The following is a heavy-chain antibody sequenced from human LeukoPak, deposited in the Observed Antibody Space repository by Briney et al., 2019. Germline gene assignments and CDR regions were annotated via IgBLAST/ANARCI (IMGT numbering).Heavy chain of an antibody. J-gene: IGHJ6*02. D-gene: IGHD6-19*01. CDR2: ISYDGSNK. CDR1: GFTFSSYA. Sequence: GGSLRLSCAASGFTFSSYAMHWVRQAPGKGLEWVAVISYDGSNKYYADSVKGRFTISRDNSKNTLYLQMNSLRAEDTAVYYCARDISWSSVAGTDYYYGMDVWDQGTTVTVSS. CDR3: ARDISWSSVAGTDYYYGMDV. V-gene: IGHV3-30*04.